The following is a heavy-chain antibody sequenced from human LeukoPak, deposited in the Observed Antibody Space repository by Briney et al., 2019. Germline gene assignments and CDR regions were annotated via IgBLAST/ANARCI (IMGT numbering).Heavy chain of an antibody. V-gene: IGHV4-59*01. J-gene: IGHJ4*02. Sequence: PSETLSLTCTVSGGSITTYYWGWIRQPPGKGLEWIGYISYSGSTNNNPSLKSRVTTSLDTSKNQLSLKLTSVTAADSAVYYCAGSSGWSGVLDYWGQGTLVTVSS. CDR3: AGSSGWSGVLDY. CDR1: GGSITTYY. CDR2: ISYSGST. D-gene: IGHD6-19*01.